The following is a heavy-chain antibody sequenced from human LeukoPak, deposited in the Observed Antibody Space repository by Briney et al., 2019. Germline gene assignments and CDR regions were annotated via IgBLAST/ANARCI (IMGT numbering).Heavy chain of an antibody. CDR1: GDSVSSNSAA. D-gene: IGHD1-26*01. Sequence: PSQTLSLTCAISGDSVSSNSAAWNWIRQSPSRGLEWLGRTYYRSKWYNDYAVSVKSRITINPDTSKNQFSLKLSSVTAADTAVYYCARALPSGSYGMDYWGQGTLVTVSS. V-gene: IGHV6-1*01. CDR2: TYYRSKWYN. J-gene: IGHJ4*02. CDR3: ARALPSGSYGMDY.